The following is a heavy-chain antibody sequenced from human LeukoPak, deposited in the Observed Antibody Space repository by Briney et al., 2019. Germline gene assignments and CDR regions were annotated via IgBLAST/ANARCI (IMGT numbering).Heavy chain of an antibody. V-gene: IGHV3-15*01. CDR2: IKSKTDGGTT. J-gene: IGHJ6*03. Sequence: PGGSLRLSCAASGFTFSNAWMSWGRQAPGKGLEWVGRIKSKTDGGTTDYAAPVKGRFTISRDDSKNTLYLQMNSLKTEDTAVYYCTTDPPRVLLRYFDWLLSGYYYYYMDVWGKGTTVTVSS. CDR1: GFTFSNAW. CDR3: TTDPPRVLLRYFDWLLSGYYYYYMDV. D-gene: IGHD3-9*01.